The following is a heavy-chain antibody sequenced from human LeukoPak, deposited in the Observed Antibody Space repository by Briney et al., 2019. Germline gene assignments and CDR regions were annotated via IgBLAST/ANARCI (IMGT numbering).Heavy chain of an antibody. V-gene: IGHV4-34*01. J-gene: IGHJ4*02. CDR3: ARDRGPPLDY. CDR1: GGSFSGYY. Sequence: SETLSLTCAVYGGSFSGYYWSWIRQPPGKGLEWIGEINHSGSTNYNPSLKSRVTISVDTSKNQFSLKLSSVTAADTAVYYCARDRGPPLDYWGQGTLVTASS. CDR2: INHSGST.